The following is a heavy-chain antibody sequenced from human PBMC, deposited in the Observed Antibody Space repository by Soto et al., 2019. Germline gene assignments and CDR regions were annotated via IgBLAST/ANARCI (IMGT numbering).Heavy chain of an antibody. V-gene: IGHV5-51*01. CDR2: IYPGDSDT. CDR1: GYSFSSHW. CDR3: ARQGNSAEGFDF. D-gene: IGHD4-4*01. J-gene: IGHJ4*02. Sequence: GASLKISCKGSGYSFSSHWIGWVRQMPGKGLDWMGIIYPGDSDTRYSPSFLGQVTISADKSINTAYLQWSSLKASDTAMYYCARQGNSAEGFDFWGQGALVTVSS.